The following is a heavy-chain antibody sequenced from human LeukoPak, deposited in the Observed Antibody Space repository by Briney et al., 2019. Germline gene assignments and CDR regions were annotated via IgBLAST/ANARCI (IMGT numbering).Heavy chain of an antibody. D-gene: IGHD3-3*02. CDR2: IRYDGSNK. CDR1: GFTVSSNY. V-gene: IGHV3-30*02. CDR3: AKANGAIFGVAGYFDY. J-gene: IGHJ4*02. Sequence: PGGSLRLSCAASGFTVSSNYMSWVRQAPGKGLEWVAFIRYDGSNKYYADSVKGRVTISRDNSKNTLDLQMNSLRAEDTAVYYCAKANGAIFGVAGYFDYWGQGTLVTVSS.